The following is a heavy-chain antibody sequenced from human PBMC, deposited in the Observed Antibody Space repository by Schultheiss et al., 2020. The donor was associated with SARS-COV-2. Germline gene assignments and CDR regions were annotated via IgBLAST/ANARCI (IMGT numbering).Heavy chain of an antibody. V-gene: IGHV3-33*05. Sequence: GGSLRLSCAASGFTFSSYGMHWVRQAPGKGLEWVAVTSYDGSNTYYADSVKGRFTISRENAKNSLYLQMNSLRAEDTAVYYCARGWVTMVRTRGRFDPWGQGTLVTVSS. D-gene: IGHD3-10*01. J-gene: IGHJ5*02. CDR2: TSYDGSNT. CDR1: GFTFSSYG. CDR3: ARGWVTMVRTRGRFDP.